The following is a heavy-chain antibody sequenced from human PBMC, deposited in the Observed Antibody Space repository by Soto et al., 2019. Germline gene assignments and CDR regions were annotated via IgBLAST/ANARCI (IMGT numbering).Heavy chain of an antibody. CDR1: GGSISISSYY. Sequence: SETLSLTCTVSGGSISISSYYWGWIRHPPGKGLEWIGSIYYSGSTYYNPSLKSRVTISVDTSMNQFSLKLSSVTAADTTVYYCARLGYYGSGSVDVWGQGTTVTVSS. CDR2: IYYSGST. V-gene: IGHV4-39*01. CDR3: ARLGYYGSGSVDV. J-gene: IGHJ6*02. D-gene: IGHD3-10*01.